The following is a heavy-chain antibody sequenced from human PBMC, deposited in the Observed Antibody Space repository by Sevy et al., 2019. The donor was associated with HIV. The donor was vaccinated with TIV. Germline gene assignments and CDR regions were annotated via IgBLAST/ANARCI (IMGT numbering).Heavy chain of an antibody. V-gene: IGHV5-51*01. CDR3: ATSRSGYFDSSGYYIY. CDR2: FFPDDSDT. D-gene: IGHD3-22*01. J-gene: IGHJ4*02. Sequence: GESLKISCQGSGYSFTSHWIGWVRHMPGKGLEWMGIFFPDDSDTRYSPSFQGQVTFSADKSINTAYLQGSSLKASDTAMYYCATSRSGYFDSSGYYIYWGQGTLVTVSS. CDR1: GYSFTSHW.